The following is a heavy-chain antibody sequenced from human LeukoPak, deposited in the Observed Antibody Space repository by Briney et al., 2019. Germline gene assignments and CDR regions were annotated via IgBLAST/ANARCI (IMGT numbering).Heavy chain of an antibody. CDR1: GYTFTGYY. CDR2: INPHSGGT. D-gene: IGHD5-12*01. CDR3: ARIAGYSGYAEEFDY. J-gene: IGHJ4*02. V-gene: IGHV1-2*02. Sequence: ASVKVSCKASGYTFTGYYMHWVRQAPGQGLEWMGWINPHSGGTNYARKLQGRVTMTRDTSISTAYMELSGLRSDDTAVYYCARIAGYSGYAEEFDYWGQGTLVTVSS.